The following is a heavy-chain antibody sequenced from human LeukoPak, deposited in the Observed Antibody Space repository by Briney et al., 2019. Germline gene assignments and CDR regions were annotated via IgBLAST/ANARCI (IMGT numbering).Heavy chain of an antibody. CDR3: ARDPQDYGGRD. J-gene: IGHJ4*02. Sequence: PGGSLRLSCAASGFTFTNYAMTWVRQAPGKGLEWVSTLSGSGSTTYYADAVRGRFTISRDNSKNTVYLQMNSLRAEDTAVYYCARDPQDYGGRDWGQGALVTVSS. CDR1: GFTFTNYA. D-gene: IGHD4-17*01. CDR2: LSGSGSTT. V-gene: IGHV3-23*01.